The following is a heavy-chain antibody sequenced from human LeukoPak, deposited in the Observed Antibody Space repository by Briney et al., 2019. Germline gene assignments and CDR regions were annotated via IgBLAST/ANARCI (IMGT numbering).Heavy chain of an antibody. CDR3: ARDRHYDFWSGYPNWFDP. V-gene: IGHV1-18*01. D-gene: IGHD3-3*01. CDR2: ISGYNGNT. J-gene: IGHJ5*02. CDR1: GYTFTKYG. Sequence: ASVKVSCKPSGYTFTKYGFSWVRQAPGEGLEWMGWISGYNGNTNYAQKLQGRVTMTTDTSTSTAYMELRSLRSDDTAVYYCARDRHYDFWSGYPNWFDPWGQGTLVTVSS.